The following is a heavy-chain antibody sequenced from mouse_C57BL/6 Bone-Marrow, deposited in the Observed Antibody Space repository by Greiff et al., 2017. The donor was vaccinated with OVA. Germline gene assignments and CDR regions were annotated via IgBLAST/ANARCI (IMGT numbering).Heavy chain of an antibody. V-gene: IGHV1-76*01. CDR3: ASSGGYCQYFDV. Sequence: QVQLQQSGAELVRPGASVKLSCKASGYTFTDYYINWVKQRPGQGLEWIARIYPGSGNTYYNEKFKGKATLTAEKSSSTAYMQLSSLTSEDSAVYVCASSGGYCQYFDVWGTGTTVTVSS. J-gene: IGHJ1*03. D-gene: IGHD2-3*01. CDR1: GYTFTDYY. CDR2: IYPGSGNT.